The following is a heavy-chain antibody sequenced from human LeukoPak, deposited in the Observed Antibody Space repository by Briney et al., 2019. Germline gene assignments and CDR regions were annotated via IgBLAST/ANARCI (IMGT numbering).Heavy chain of an antibody. V-gene: IGHV1-18*01. CDR1: GYTFTSYG. CDR3: ARDPPGGYCSSTSCTNWFDP. D-gene: IGHD2-2*01. Sequence: ASVKVSCKAFGYTFTSYGISWVRQAPGQGLEWMGWTSAYNGNTNYAQKLQGRVTMTTDTSTSTAYMELRSLRSDDTAVYYCARDPPGGYCSSTSCTNWFDPWGQGTLVTVSS. CDR2: TSAYNGNT. J-gene: IGHJ5*02.